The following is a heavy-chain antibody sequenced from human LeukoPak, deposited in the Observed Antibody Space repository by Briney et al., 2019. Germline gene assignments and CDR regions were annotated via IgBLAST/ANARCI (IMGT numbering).Heavy chain of an antibody. D-gene: IGHD2-15*01. Sequence: GGSLRLSCSASGVPFSSYAMHWVRQAPGEGREYVSAIGDTGGSTYYADSVKGRFTNSRDNSKNTLYLQMSSLRAEDTAVYFCVRGYSFGPYGMDVWGQGTTVTVSS. CDR3: VRGYSFGPYGMDV. CDR1: GVPFSSYA. V-gene: IGHV3-64D*09. CDR2: IGDTGGST. J-gene: IGHJ6*02.